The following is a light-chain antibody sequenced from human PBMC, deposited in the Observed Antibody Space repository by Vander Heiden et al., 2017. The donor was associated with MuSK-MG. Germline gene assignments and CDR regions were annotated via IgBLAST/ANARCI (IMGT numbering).Light chain of an antibody. CDR1: QSVSSY. CDR3: HQRSNWPGT. V-gene: IGKV3-11*01. CDR2: DAS. Sequence: DNVLTQSPATLSLSPGERATPSCRASQSVSSYLAWYQQRPGQAPRLLIYDASNRATGIPARFSGSGSGTDFTLTISSLEPEDFAVYYCHQRSNWPGTFGQGTKVEIK. J-gene: IGKJ1*01.